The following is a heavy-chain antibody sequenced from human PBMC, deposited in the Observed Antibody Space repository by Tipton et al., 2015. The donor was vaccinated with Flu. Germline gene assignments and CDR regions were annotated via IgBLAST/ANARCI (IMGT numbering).Heavy chain of an antibody. CDR2: IYYSGST. CDR1: GGSFSGYY. Sequence: LRLSCAVYGGSFSGYYWGWIRQPPGKGLDWIGTIYYSGSTYYKPSLKSRVTISLDTSKNQFSLKLTSVTAADTAVYYCASYGSGRGYFQHWGQDTLVIVSS. J-gene: IGHJ1*01. V-gene: IGHV4-34*01. D-gene: IGHD3-10*01. CDR3: ASYGSGRGYFQH.